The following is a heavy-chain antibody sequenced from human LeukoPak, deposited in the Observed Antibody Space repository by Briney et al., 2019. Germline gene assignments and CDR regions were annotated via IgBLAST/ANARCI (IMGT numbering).Heavy chain of an antibody. CDR2: ISGSGGST. V-gene: IGHV3-23*01. J-gene: IGHJ4*02. CDR3: AKRSSDYYDSSGYYFDF. Sequence: PGGSLRLSCAASGFTFSSYAMSWVRQAPGKGLEWVSAISGSGGSTYYADSVKGRFTISRDNSKNTLYLQMNTLRAEDTAVYYRAKRSSDYYDSSGYYFDFWGQGTLVTVSS. D-gene: IGHD3-22*01. CDR1: GFTFSSYA.